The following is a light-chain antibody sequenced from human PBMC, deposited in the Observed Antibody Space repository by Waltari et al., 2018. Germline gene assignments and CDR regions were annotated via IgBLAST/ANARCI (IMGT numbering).Light chain of an antibody. Sequence: QSALTQPDSVSGSPGQSITISCTGTSSHVWSSNRVSWYQQHPGKGPKILIYEGTQRLSGVSDRFSGSKSGNTASLTLSGLQPEDEADYYCCAHAGGGTHYAFGTGTKVTVL. V-gene: IGLV2-23*01. CDR3: CAHAGGGTHYA. J-gene: IGLJ1*01. CDR2: EGT. CDR1: SSHVWSSNR.